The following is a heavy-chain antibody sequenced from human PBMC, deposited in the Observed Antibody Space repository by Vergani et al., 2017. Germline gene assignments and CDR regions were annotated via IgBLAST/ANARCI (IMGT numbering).Heavy chain of an antibody. J-gene: IGHJ4*02. Sequence: QVQLQESGPGLVKPSQTLSLTCTVSGGSISSGSYYWSWIRQPAGKGLEWIGRIYTSGSTNYNPSLKSRVTISVDTSKNQFSLKLSSVTAADTAVYYCARAPDYGDYVNPFDYWGQGTLVTVSS. CDR1: GGSISSGSYY. V-gene: IGHV4-61*02. CDR3: ARAPDYGDYVNPFDY. D-gene: IGHD4-17*01. CDR2: IYTSGST.